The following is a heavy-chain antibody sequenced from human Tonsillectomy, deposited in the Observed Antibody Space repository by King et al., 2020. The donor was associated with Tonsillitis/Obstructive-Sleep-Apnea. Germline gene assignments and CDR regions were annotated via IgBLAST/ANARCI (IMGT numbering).Heavy chain of an antibody. D-gene: IGHD2-2*02. Sequence: VQLVESGGGVVQPGRSLRLSCAASGFTFNTYGMHWVRQAPGKGLEWVARISYDRSNEDYADSVRGRFTISRDSSKNMVYLQMNSLRAEDTAVYYCAKDSPSYCSSTSCSTRYFDYWGQGTLVTVSS. CDR2: ISYDRSNE. CDR1: GFTFNTYG. J-gene: IGHJ4*02. CDR3: AKDSPSYCSSTSCSTRYFDY. V-gene: IGHV3-30*18.